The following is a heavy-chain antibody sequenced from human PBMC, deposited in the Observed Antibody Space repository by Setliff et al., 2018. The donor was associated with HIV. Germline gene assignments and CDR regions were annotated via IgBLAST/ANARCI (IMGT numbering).Heavy chain of an antibody. D-gene: IGHD3-3*01. CDR3: TRGPEGVAGGDY. CDR2: IYYSGST. CDR1: GDSISSHY. Sequence: PSETLSLTCTVSGDSISSHYWNWIRQPPGKALEWIGYIYYSGSTNYNPSFKSRVTISVERSKRQFSLNLSSVTAADTAIYYCTRGPEGVAGGDYWGQGILVTVSS. J-gene: IGHJ4*02. V-gene: IGHV4-59*11.